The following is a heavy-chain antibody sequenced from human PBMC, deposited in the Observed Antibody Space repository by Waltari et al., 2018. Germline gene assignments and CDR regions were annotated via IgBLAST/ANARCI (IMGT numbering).Heavy chain of an antibody. D-gene: IGHD5-12*01. CDR3: ARGGDGYNHGMGY. CDR1: GGSISSYY. V-gene: IGHV4-59*01. Sequence: QVQLQESGPGLVKPSETLSLTCTVSGGSISSYYWSWIRQPPGKGLEWIGYIYYSGSTNYNPSLKSRVTISVDTSKNQFSLKLSSVTAADTAVYYCARGGDGYNHGMGYWGQGALVTVSS. CDR2: IYYSGST. J-gene: IGHJ4*02.